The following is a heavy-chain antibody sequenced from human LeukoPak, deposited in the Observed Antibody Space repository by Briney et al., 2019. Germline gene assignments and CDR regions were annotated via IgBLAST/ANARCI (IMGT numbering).Heavy chain of an antibody. CDR3: ARDIPYSGSYPAAFDI. Sequence: GASVKVSCKASGGTFSSYAISWVRQAPGQGLEWMGRIIPIFGTANYAQKFQGRVTITTDESTSTAYMELSSLRSEDTAVYYCARDIPYSGSYPAAFDIWGQGTMVTVSS. J-gene: IGHJ3*02. CDR2: IIPIFGTA. D-gene: IGHD1-26*01. CDR1: GGTFSSYA. V-gene: IGHV1-69*05.